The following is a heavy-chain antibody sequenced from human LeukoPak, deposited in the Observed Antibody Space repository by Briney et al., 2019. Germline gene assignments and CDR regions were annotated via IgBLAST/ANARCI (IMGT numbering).Heavy chain of an antibody. CDR2: IWYDGSNK. CDR3: ARDRGYDILTGYYFGKVIGQDYYGMDV. V-gene: IGHV3-33*01. Sequence: GRSLRLSCAASGFTFSSYGMHWVRQAPGKGLEWVAVIWYDGSNKYYADSVKGRFTISRDNSKNTLYLQMNSLRAEDTAVYYCARDRGYDILTGYYFGKVIGQDYYGMDVWGQGTTVTVSS. CDR1: GFTFSSYG. D-gene: IGHD3-9*01. J-gene: IGHJ6*02.